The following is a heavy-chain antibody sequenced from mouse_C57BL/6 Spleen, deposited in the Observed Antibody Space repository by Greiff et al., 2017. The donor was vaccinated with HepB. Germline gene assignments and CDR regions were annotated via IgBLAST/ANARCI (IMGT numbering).Heavy chain of an antibody. CDR1: GFTFSSYA. CDR2: ISDGGSYT. V-gene: IGHV5-4*01. CDR3: ARDHDSNYFDY. J-gene: IGHJ2*01. D-gene: IGHD2-5*01. Sequence: EVQLQESGGGLVKPGGSLKLSCAASGFTFSSYAMSWVRQTPEKRLEWVATISDGGSYTYYPDNVKGRFTISRDNAKNNLYLQMSHLKSEDTAMYYCARDHDSNYFDYWGQGTTLTVSS.